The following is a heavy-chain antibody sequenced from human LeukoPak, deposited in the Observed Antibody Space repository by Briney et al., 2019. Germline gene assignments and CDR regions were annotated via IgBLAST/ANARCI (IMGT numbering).Heavy chain of an antibody. J-gene: IGHJ4*02. D-gene: IGHD3-3*01. Sequence: SETLSLTCTVSGGSISGYYWSWIRQPPGKGLEWIGYIYYSGSTNYNPSLKSRVTISVDTSKNQFSLKLSSVTAADTAVYYCARVGRDDFWSGYWGFDYWGQGTLVTVSS. CDR2: IYYSGST. CDR1: GGSISGYY. V-gene: IGHV4-59*01. CDR3: ARVGRDDFWSGYWGFDY.